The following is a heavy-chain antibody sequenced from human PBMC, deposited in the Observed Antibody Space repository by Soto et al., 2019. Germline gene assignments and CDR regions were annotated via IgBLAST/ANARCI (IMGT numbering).Heavy chain of an antibody. CDR3: ASAYCGGDCSPEFDP. Sequence: SVKVSCKASGGTFSSYTISWVRQAPGQGLEWMGRIIPILGIANYAQKFQGRVTITADKSTSTAYMELSSLRSEDTAVYYCASAYCGGDCSPEFDPWGQGTLVTVSS. CDR1: GGTFSSYT. J-gene: IGHJ5*02. CDR2: IIPILGIA. V-gene: IGHV1-69*02. D-gene: IGHD2-21*02.